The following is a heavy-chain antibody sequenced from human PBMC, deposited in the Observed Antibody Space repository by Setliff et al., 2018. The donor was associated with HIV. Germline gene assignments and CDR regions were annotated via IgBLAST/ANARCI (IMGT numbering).Heavy chain of an antibody. CDR1: GFEFSDYY. CDR3: ARDLIWGFDY. Sequence: GGSLRLSCAASGFEFSDYYMSWIRQAPGKGLEWVSYISGSGSRVDYADSVKGRFTVSRDNARSSLYLQVNSLRSDDTAVYYCARDLIWGFDYWGQGTPVTVSS. D-gene: IGHD3-16*01. V-gene: IGHV3-11*04. J-gene: IGHJ4*02. CDR2: ISGSGSRV.